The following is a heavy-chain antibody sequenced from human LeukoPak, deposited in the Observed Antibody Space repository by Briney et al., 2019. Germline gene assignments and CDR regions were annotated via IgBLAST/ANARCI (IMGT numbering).Heavy chain of an antibody. CDR2: INPNSGGT. CDR1: GYTFTGYY. Sequence: ASVKVSCKASGYTFTGYYMHWVRQAPGQGLEWMGWINPNSGGTNYAQKFQGRVTMTRDTSISTAYMELSRLRSDDTAVYYCARVKGYSSGWAIDYWGHGTLVTVSS. D-gene: IGHD6-19*01. V-gene: IGHV1-2*02. J-gene: IGHJ4*01. CDR3: ARVKGYSSGWAIDY.